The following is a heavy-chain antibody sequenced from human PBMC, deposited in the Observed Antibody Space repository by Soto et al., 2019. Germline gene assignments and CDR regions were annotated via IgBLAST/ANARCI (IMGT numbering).Heavy chain of an antibody. J-gene: IGHJ6*02. CDR2: IIPIFGTA. V-gene: IGHV1-69*13. Sequence: SVKGSCKASGGTFSSYAISWVRQAPGQGLEWMGGIIPIFGTANYAQKFQGRVTITADESTSTAYMELSSLRSEDTAVYYCARDGPIAAAGRENYYYCGMDVWGQGTTVTVSS. D-gene: IGHD6-13*01. CDR3: ARDGPIAAAGRENYYYCGMDV. CDR1: GGTFSSYA.